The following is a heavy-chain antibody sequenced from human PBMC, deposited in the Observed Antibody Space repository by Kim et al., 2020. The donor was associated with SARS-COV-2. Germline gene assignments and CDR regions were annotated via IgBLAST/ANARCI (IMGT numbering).Heavy chain of an antibody. J-gene: IGHJ4*02. CDR3: ARDFGLIAVAGTGYYFDY. V-gene: IGHV1-46*01. Sequence: QGRVTMTRDTSTSTVYMELSSLRSEDTAVYYCARDFGLIAVAGTGYYFDYWGQGTLVTVSS. D-gene: IGHD6-19*01.